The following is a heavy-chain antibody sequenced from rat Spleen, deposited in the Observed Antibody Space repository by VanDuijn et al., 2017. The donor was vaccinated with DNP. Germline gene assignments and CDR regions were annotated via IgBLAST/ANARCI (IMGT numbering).Heavy chain of an antibody. CDR1: AYSITSNY. V-gene: IGHV3-1*01. CDR2: ISHSGSA. CDR3: ARWTYYFDY. Sequence: EVQLQESGPGLVKPSQSLSLTCSVTAYSITSNYWGWIRKFPGNQMEWIGHISHSGSATYSPSLKSRISITRDTSNNQVFLQLSSLTTEDTATYYCARWTYYFDYWGQGVMVTVSS. J-gene: IGHJ2*01.